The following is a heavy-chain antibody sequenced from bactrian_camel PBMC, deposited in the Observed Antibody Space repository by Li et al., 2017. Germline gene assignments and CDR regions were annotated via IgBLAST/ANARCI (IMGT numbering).Heavy chain of an antibody. CDR2: FDVGRRTP. J-gene: IGHJ7*01. CDR1: GYTAGRCC. Sequence: VQLVESGGGPVQAGESLRLSCKTSGYTAGRCCMGWFRQAPGKEREGVAGFDVGRRTPYYVDSVKGRFTISQDHARNTLYLQINSLKTEDTALYYCATTLCSVIGCYGMDYWGKGTQVTVS. V-gene: IGHV3S1*01. D-gene: IGHD3*01.